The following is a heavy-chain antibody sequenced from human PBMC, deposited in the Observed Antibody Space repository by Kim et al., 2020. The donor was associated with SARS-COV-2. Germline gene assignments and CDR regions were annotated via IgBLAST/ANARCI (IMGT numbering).Heavy chain of an antibody. D-gene: IGHD3-3*01. CDR1: GGSFSGYY. CDR3: AREDYDFWSGYHVNFDY. V-gene: IGHV4-34*01. CDR2: INHSGST. Sequence: SETLSLTCAVYGGSFSGYYWSWIRQPPGKGLEWIGEINHSGSTNYNPSLKSRVTISVDTSKNQFSLKLSSVTAADTAVYYCAREDYDFWSGYHVNFDYWGQGTLVTVSS. J-gene: IGHJ4*02.